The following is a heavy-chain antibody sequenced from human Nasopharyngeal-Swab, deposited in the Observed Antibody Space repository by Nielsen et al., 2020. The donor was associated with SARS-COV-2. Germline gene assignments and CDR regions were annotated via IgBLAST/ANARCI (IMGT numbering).Heavy chain of an antibody. V-gene: IGHV4-34*01. Sequence: SETLSLTCAVYGGSFSGYYWSWIRQPPGKGLEWIGEINHSGTTNYSPSLKSRVTITVDTSKNQFSLKLSSVTAADTAVYCCARLNNDAFDIWGQGTMVTVSS. CDR3: ARLNNDAFDI. D-gene: IGHD2/OR15-2a*01. CDR1: GGSFSGYY. J-gene: IGHJ3*02. CDR2: INHSGTT.